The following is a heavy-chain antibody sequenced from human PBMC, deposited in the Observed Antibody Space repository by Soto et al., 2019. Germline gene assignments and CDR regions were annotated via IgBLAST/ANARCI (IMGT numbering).Heavy chain of an antibody. CDR3: ARVGGTVVTPGRFAY. J-gene: IGHJ4*02. CDR2: IYHSGST. CDR1: GYSISSGYY. V-gene: IGHV4-38-2*01. Sequence: SETLSLTCAVSGYSISSGYYWGWVRQPPGKGLEWIGSIYHSGSTYYNPSLKSRVTISVDTSKNQFSLKLSSVTAADTAVYYCARVGGTVVTPGRFAYWGQGTLVTVYS. D-gene: IGHD1-26*01.